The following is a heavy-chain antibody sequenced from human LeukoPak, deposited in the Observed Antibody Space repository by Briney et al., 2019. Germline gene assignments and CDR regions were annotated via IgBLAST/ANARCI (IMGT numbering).Heavy chain of an antibody. CDR3: TRAIVVVINGFDY. Sequence: GGSLRLSCTASGFTFGDYAMSWFRQAPGKGLEWVGFIRSKAYGGTTEYAASVKGRFTISRDDSKSIAYPQMNSLKTEDTAVYYCTRAIVVVINGFDYWGQGTLVTVSS. J-gene: IGHJ4*02. D-gene: IGHD3-22*01. V-gene: IGHV3-49*03. CDR2: IRSKAYGGTT. CDR1: GFTFGDYA.